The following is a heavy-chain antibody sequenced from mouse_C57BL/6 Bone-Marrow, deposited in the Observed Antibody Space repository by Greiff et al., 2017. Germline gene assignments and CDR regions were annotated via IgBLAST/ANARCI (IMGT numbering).Heavy chain of an antibody. CDR3: ARNPLYYYGSSQYYFDY. CDR1: GYAFSSYW. Sequence: LVESGAELVKPGASVKISCKASGYAFSSYWMNWVKQRPGKGLEWIGQIYPGDGDTNYNGKFKGKATLTADKSSSTAYMQLSSLTSEDSAVYFCARNPLYYYGSSQYYFDYWGQGTTLTVSS. CDR2: IYPGDGDT. J-gene: IGHJ2*01. V-gene: IGHV1-80*01. D-gene: IGHD1-1*01.